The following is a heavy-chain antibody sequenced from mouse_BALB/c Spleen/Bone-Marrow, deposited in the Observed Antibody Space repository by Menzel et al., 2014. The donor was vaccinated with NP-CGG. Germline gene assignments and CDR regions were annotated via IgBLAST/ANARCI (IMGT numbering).Heavy chain of an antibody. V-gene: IGHV14-3*02. CDR2: IDPANGNT. CDR3: TRRGFDF. J-gene: IGHJ2*01. Sequence: EVQRVESGAELVKPGASVKLSCTASGFNIKDTYMHWVKQRPEQGLEWIGRIDPANGNTKYDPKFQGKATITADTSSNTAYLQLSSLTSEDTAVYYCTRRGFDFWGQGTTLTVSS. CDR1: GFNIKDTY.